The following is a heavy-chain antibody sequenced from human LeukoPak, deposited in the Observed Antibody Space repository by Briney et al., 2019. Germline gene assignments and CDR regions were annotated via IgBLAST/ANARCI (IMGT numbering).Heavy chain of an antibody. V-gene: IGHV3-48*03. J-gene: IGHJ4*02. Sequence: GGSLRLSYAASGYSFTNFEMNWVRQAPGKGLEWVAYVSSSGTTTYYADSVKGRFTISRDNAKNSLYLQMNSLRAEDTAVYYCARDMLGYFDSWGQGTLVTVSS. D-gene: IGHD2-15*01. CDR2: VSSSGTTT. CDR3: ARDMLGYFDS. CDR1: GYSFTNFE.